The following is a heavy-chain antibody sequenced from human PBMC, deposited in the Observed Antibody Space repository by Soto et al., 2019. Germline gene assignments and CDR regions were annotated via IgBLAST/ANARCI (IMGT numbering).Heavy chain of an antibody. CDR3: ARLTGSSSGGSHYGVDV. Sequence: GESLTISCKCSGYTFTPYWIGWVRQMPGKGLEWMGIVYPRDSDTRYSPSFQGQVTVSADKSISTAYLQWSSLKASDTAMYYCARLTGSSSGGSHYGVDVWGQGTTVTVSS. J-gene: IGHJ6*02. V-gene: IGHV5-51*01. D-gene: IGHD6-6*01. CDR2: VYPRDSDT. CDR1: GYTFTPYW.